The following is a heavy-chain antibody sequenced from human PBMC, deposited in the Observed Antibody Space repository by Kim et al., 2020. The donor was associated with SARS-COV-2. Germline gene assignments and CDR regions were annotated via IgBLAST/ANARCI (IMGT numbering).Heavy chain of an antibody. CDR3: ARGGYSNYVGSLNYYGMDV. Sequence: ASVKVSCKASGYTFTSYAMNWVRQAPGQGLEWMGWINTNTGNPTYAQGFTGRFVFSLDTSVSTAYLQISSLKAEDTAVYYCARGGYSNYVGSLNYYGMDVWGPGTTVTVSS. V-gene: IGHV7-4-1*02. D-gene: IGHD4-4*01. CDR1: GYTFTSYA. CDR2: INTNTGNP. J-gene: IGHJ6*02.